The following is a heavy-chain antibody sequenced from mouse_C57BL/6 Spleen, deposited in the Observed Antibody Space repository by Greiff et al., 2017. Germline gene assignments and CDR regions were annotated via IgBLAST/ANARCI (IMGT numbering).Heavy chain of an antibody. Sequence: VQLQESGPELVKPGASVKISCKASGYAFSSSWMNWVKQRPGQGLEWIGRIYPGDGDTNYNGKFKGKATLTADKSSSTAYMQLSSLTSEDSAVYFCAREGETFDYWGQGTTLTVSS. V-gene: IGHV1-82*01. CDR1: GYAFSSSW. J-gene: IGHJ2*01. CDR2: IYPGDGDT. CDR3: AREGETFDY.